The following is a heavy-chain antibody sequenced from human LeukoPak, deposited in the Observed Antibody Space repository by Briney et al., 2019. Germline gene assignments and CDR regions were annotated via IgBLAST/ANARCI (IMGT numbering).Heavy chain of an antibody. CDR3: ARELSYDFWSGYSPRYYGVDV. CDR1: GFTFSSYG. J-gene: IGHJ6*02. V-gene: IGHV3-33*01. CDR2: IWYDGSNK. Sequence: GGSLRLSCAASGFTFSSYGMHWVRQAPGKGLEWVAVIWYDGSNKYYADSVQGRFTISRDNSKNTLYLQMNSLRAEDTAVYYCARELSYDFWSGYSPRYYGVDVWGQGTTVTVSS. D-gene: IGHD3-3*01.